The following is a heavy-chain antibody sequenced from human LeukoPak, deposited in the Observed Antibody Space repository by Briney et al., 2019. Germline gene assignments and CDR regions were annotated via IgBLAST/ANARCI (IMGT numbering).Heavy chain of an antibody. CDR3: ARVQWLTTGYYMDV. D-gene: IGHD6-19*01. CDR2: ISGSGGST. Sequence: PGGSLRLSCAASGFTFSSYAMSWVRQAPGKGLEWVSDISGSGGSTYYADSVKGRFTISRDNSKNTLYLQMNSLRAEDTAVYYCARVQWLTTGYYMDVWGKGTTVTVSS. CDR1: GFTFSSYA. J-gene: IGHJ6*03. V-gene: IGHV3-23*01.